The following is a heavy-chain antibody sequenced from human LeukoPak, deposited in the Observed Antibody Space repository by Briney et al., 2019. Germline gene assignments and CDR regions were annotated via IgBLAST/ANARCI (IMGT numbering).Heavy chain of an antibody. Sequence: PGRSLRLSCAASGFTFDDYAMHWVRQALGKGLEWVSGISWNSGSIGYADSVKGRFTISRDNAKNSLYLQMNSLRAEDTALYYCAKGNDITIFAPFDPWGRGTLVTVSS. J-gene: IGHJ5*02. CDR3: AKGNDITIFAPFDP. D-gene: IGHD3-3*01. V-gene: IGHV3-9*01. CDR1: GFTFDDYA. CDR2: ISWNSGSI.